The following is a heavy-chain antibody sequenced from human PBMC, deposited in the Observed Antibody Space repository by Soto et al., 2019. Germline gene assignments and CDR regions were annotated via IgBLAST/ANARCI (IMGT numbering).Heavy chain of an antibody. CDR3: TRSYGYTFGGSLDN. CDR1: GDTFNSYV. Sequence: QVQLVQSGPEVKKPGSSVKVSCKASGDTFNSYVITWVRQAPGQGLEWLGGIITAFGTTSYAQNFQDRLTITADEAATTDHLELSSLTSDDKAMYYCTRSYGYTFGGSLDNWGQGNLVPVSS. D-gene: IGHD5-18*01. V-gene: IGHV1-69*01. CDR2: IITAFGTT. J-gene: IGHJ4*02.